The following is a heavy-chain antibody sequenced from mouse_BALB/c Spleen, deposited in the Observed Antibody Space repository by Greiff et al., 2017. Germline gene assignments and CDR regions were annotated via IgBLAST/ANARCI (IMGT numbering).Heavy chain of an antibody. Sequence: EVQVVESGGGLVQPGGSLKLSCAASGFTFSSYGMSWVRQTPDKRLELVATINSNGGSTYYPDSVKGRFTISRDNAKNTLYLQMSSLKSEDTAMYYCARDNDYDGMDYWGQGTSVTVSS. CDR3: ARDNDYDGMDY. CDR1: GFTFSSYG. J-gene: IGHJ4*01. CDR2: INSNGGST. V-gene: IGHV5-6-3*01.